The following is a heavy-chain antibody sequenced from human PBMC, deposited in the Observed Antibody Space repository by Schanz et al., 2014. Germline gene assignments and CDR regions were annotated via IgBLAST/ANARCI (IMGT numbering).Heavy chain of an antibody. CDR1: GFTFSSYA. CDR3: ARGGSGSHYRLDY. CDR2: MNESHSTI. V-gene: IGHV3-23*01. J-gene: IGHJ4*02. Sequence: EMQLLESGGGLIQPGGSLRLSCAASGFTFSSYAMGWVRQARGKGLEWVSAMNESHSTIYYADSVRGRFTISRDNAENTLFLQMNSLRAEDTGLYFCARGGSGSHYRLDYWGQGTLVTVSS. D-gene: IGHD1-26*01.